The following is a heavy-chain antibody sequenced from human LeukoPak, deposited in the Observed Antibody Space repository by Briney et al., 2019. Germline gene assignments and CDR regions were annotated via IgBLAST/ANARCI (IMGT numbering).Heavy chain of an antibody. CDR2: IYYSGST. Sequence: PSETLSLTCTVSGGSISSYYWSWLRQPPGKGLEWIGYIYYSGSTNYNPSLKSRVTISVDTSKNQFSLKLSSVTAADTAVYYCARERNYDFWSGYYTGAFEICGQGTMVTVSS. CDR1: GGSISSYY. J-gene: IGHJ3*02. D-gene: IGHD3-3*01. V-gene: IGHV4-59*01. CDR3: ARERNYDFWSGYYTGAFEI.